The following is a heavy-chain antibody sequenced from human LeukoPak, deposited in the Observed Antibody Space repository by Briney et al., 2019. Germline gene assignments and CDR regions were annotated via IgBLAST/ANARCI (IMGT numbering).Heavy chain of an antibody. J-gene: IGHJ3*02. CDR2: ISHTGRT. D-gene: IGHD3-3*01. Sequence: PSETLSLTCTVSGGSISDFYWSWIRQSPGKGLEWIGYISHTGRTNYNPSLRSRVTISVDTSKNQFSLKLSSVTAADTAVYYCARYTIFGPDAFDIWGQGTMVTVSS. CDR3: ARYTIFGPDAFDI. CDR1: GGSISDFY. V-gene: IGHV4-59*01.